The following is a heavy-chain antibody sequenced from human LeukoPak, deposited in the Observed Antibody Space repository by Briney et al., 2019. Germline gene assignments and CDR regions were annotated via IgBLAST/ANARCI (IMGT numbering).Heavy chain of an antibody. CDR2: ISGGGVTT. D-gene: IGHD3-22*01. CDR1: GFTSIAYA. CDR3: AKGSYYYDSSGYSPAPGD. V-gene: IGHV3-23*01. J-gene: IGHJ4*02. Sequence: GGSLRLSCVGSGFTSIAYALTWARQAPGKGLEWVSGISGGGVTTYYADSVKGRFTISRDNSKNTLYLQMNSLRAEDTAVYYCAKGSYYYDSSGYSPAPGDWGQGTLVTVSS.